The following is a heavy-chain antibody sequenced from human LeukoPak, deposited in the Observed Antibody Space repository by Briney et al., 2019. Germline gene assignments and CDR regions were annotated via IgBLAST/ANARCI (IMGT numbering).Heavy chain of an antibody. CDR3: ARHSSLAHFDH. CDR1: GDSISSYY. V-gene: IGHV4-59*01. J-gene: IGHJ4*02. CDR2: IYYNGTT. Sequence: SETVSLTCTVSGDSISSYYCSWIRQPPGKGLEWIGYIYYNGTTNYNPSLNSRVTIAVDTSKNQFSLKLSSVTAADTAVYYCARHSSLAHFDHWGQGSLVTVSS.